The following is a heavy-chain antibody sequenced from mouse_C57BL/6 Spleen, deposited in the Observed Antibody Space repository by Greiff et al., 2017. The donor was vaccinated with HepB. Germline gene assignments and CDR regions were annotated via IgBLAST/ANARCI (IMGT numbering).Heavy chain of an antibody. J-gene: IGHJ2*01. D-gene: IGHD2-3*01. CDR1: GFSFNTYA. CDR3: VRQGGYDGYYDGVFDY. Sequence: EVHLVESGGGLVQPKGSLKLSCAASGFSFNTYAMNWVRQAPGKGLEWVARIRSKSNNYATYYADSVKDRFTISRDDSESMLYLQMNNLKTEDTAMYYCVRQGGYDGYYDGVFDYWGQGTTLTVSS. CDR2: IRSKSNNYAT. V-gene: IGHV10-1*01.